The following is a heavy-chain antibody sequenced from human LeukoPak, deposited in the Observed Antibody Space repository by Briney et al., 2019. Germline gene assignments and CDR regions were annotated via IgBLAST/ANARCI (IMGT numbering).Heavy chain of an antibody. CDR1: GVSFNDYY. CDR2: INHSGYT. CDR3: TRMTTGHDY. V-gene: IGHV4-34*01. D-gene: IGHD4-17*01. Sequence: KPSETLSLTCAVSGVSFNDYYWSWVRQTPGRGPEWIEEINHSGYTNDSPSLKSRVTLSIDTSRKQFSLNLRSVTVADTGIYYCTRMTTGHDYWGQGTLVTVSS. J-gene: IGHJ4*02.